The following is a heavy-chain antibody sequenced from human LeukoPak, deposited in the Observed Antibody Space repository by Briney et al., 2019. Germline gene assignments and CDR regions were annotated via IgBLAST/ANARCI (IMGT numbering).Heavy chain of an antibody. Sequence: GGSLRLSCAASGFTFSTYEMNWVRQAPGKGLEWVSYISSSGNTIYYADSVKVRFTISRDNAKNSMYLQMNSLRAEDTAVYYCARLQPYYFDYWGQGTLVTVSS. CDR2: ISSSGNTI. D-gene: IGHD5-24*01. CDR1: GFTFSTYE. J-gene: IGHJ4*02. V-gene: IGHV3-48*03. CDR3: ARLQPYYFDY.